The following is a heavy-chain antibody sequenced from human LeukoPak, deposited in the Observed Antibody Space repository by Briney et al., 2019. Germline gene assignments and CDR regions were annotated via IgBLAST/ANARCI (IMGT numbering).Heavy chain of an antibody. V-gene: IGHV3-23*01. J-gene: IGHJ4*02. CDR2: ISGSGGST. D-gene: IGHD6-19*01. CDR1: GFTFSSYA. CDR3: AKESSSGWGFDY. Sequence: QSGGSLRLSCAASGFTFSSYAMSWVRQAPGKGLEWVSAISGSGGSTYYADSVKGRFTISRDNSKDTLYLQMNSLRAEDTAVYYCAKESSSGWGFDYWGQGTLVTVSS.